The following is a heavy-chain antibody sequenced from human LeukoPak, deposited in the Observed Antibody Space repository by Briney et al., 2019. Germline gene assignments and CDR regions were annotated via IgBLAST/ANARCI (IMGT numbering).Heavy chain of an antibody. J-gene: IGHJ4*02. CDR1: GFTVSSNY. CDR3: ARAYGSSWPFDY. V-gene: IGHV3-53*01. D-gene: IGHD6-13*01. CDR2: IYSGGST. Sequence: GGSLRLSCAASGFTVSSNYMSWVRQAPGKGVEWVSVIYSGGSTYYADSVKGRFTISRDNSKNTLYLQMNSLRAEDTAVYYCARAYGSSWPFDYWGQGTLVTVSS.